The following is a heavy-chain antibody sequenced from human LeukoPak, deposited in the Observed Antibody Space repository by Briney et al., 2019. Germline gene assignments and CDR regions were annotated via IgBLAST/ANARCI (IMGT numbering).Heavy chain of an antibody. Sequence: ASVKVSCKASGYTFNSYDINWVRQATGQGLEWMGWMNPNSGNTGYAQKFQGRVTMTRNTSISTAYMELSSLRSEDTAVYYCARGGRLRSAVYYMDVWGKGTTVTVSS. CDR1: GYTFNSYD. V-gene: IGHV1-8*01. D-gene: IGHD5-12*01. CDR3: ARGGRLRSAVYYMDV. CDR2: MNPNSGNT. J-gene: IGHJ6*03.